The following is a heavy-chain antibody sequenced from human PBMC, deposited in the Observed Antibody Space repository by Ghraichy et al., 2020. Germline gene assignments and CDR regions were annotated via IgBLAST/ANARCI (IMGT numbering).Heavy chain of an antibody. CDR3: TTDPGSGYDRDFDY. CDR1: GFTFNNAW. V-gene: IGHV3-15*01. J-gene: IGHJ4*02. CDR2: IKSKTDGGTT. D-gene: IGHD5-12*01. Sequence: LSLTCAASGFTFNNAWLSWVRQAPGKGLEWVGRIKSKTDGGTTDYAAPVKDRFTISRDGSKNTLYLQMNSLKTEDTAVYYCTTDPGSGYDRDFDYWGQGTLVTVSS.